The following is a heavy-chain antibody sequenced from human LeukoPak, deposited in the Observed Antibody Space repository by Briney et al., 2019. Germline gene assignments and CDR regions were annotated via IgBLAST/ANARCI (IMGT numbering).Heavy chain of an antibody. CDR3: AGLPFDY. Sequence: SETLSLTCTVSGGSINSYYWSWIRQPPGTGLEWIGYIYYSGSTSNNPSLESRVTISIDTSKNQFSLKLSSVTAADTAVYYCAGLPFDYWGQGTLVTVSS. CDR1: GGSINSYY. J-gene: IGHJ4*02. CDR2: IYYSGST. V-gene: IGHV4-59*12.